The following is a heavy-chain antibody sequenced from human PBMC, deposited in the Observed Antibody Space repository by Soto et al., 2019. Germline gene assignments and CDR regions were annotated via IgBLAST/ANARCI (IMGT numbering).Heavy chain of an antibody. J-gene: IGHJ3*02. CDR3: ARDWEMTTIGGGDAFDI. D-gene: IGHD3-16*01. V-gene: IGHV1-18*01. CDR2: ISAYNGNT. CDR1: GCTFTSYG. Sequence: ASVKVSCKASGCTFTSYGISWVRQAPGQGLEWMGWISAYNGNTNYAQKLQGRVTMTTDTSTSTAYMELRSLRSDDTAVYYCARDWEMTTIGGGDAFDIWGQGTMVTVSS.